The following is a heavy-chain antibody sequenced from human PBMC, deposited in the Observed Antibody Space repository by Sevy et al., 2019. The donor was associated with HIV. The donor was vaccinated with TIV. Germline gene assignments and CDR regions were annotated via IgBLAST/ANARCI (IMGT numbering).Heavy chain of an antibody. D-gene: IGHD3-10*01. J-gene: IGHJ4*02. CDR1: GDSVSSNSAA. CDR2: TYYRSKWYN. Sequence: KQSQTLSLTCAISGDSVSSNSAAWNWIRQSPSRGLEWLGRTYYRSKWYNDYAVSVKSRITINPDTSKNQFSLQLNSVTPEDTAVYYCARAGYYGSGTRLYYFDYWGQGTLVTVSS. V-gene: IGHV6-1*01. CDR3: ARAGYYGSGTRLYYFDY.